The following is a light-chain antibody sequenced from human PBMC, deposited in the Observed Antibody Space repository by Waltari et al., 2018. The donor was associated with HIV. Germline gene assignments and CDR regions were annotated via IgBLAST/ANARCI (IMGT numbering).Light chain of an antibody. CDR3: SSDTSSSTYV. V-gene: IGLV2-14*01. CDR2: ECS. CDR1: SSDVGGFTY. Sequence: QSALTQPASVSGSPGQSIPLSCTGTSSDVGGFTYVSWYQQHPGKAPKLRIYECSNRPAGVANRFSSYKSGNTASLTISGLQAEDEADYDCSSDTSSSTYVFGTGTKVSVL. J-gene: IGLJ1*01.